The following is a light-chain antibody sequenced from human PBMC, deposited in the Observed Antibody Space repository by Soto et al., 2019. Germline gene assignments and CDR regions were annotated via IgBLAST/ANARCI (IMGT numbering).Light chain of an antibody. CDR1: QGNNSY. V-gene: IGKV1-9*01. J-gene: IGKJ4*01. CDR3: QQPNSYLLT. Sequence: IQLTQYPSSLTVSVEDRVTLTCRASQGNNSYVAWYQQKSGKAPKLLIYGASTLQSGVPSRFSGSGTGTEFTLTISSLQPDDFATYYCQQPNSYLLTCGGGTKVDIK. CDR2: GAS.